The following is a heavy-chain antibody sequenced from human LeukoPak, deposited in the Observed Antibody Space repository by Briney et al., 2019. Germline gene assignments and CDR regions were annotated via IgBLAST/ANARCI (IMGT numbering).Heavy chain of an antibody. CDR2: ISSSGSTI. CDR1: GFIVSSNY. CDR3: TREGMGTTFSAWFEP. D-gene: IGHD1-7*01. Sequence: PGGSLRLSCAVSGFIVSSNYMTWVRQAPGKGLEWVSYISSSGSTIYYADSVKGRFTISRDNAKNSLYLQMNSLRAEDTAVYYCTREGMGTTFSAWFEPWGLGTLVTVSS. J-gene: IGHJ5*02. V-gene: IGHV3-48*03.